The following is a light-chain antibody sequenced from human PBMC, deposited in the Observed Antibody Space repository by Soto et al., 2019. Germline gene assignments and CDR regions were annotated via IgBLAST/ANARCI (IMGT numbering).Light chain of an antibody. CDR3: QVWDSSSDQYV. CDR2: DDS. J-gene: IGLJ1*01. V-gene: IGLV3-21*02. CDR1: NIGSKS. Sequence: SYELTQPPSVSVAPGLTARITCGGNNIGSKSVHWYQQKPGQAPVLVIYDDSGRPSAIPERFSGSKSGSTATLTISRVEAGDEADYYCQVWDSSSDQYVFGTGTKVTVL.